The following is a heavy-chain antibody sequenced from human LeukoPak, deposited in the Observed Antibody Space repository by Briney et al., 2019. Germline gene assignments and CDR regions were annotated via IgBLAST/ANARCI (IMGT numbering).Heavy chain of an antibody. CDR3: ARAPTALPGAADY. CDR1: GFTFGSYD. CDR2: IGISGDA. J-gene: IGHJ4*02. D-gene: IGHD2-8*02. Sequence: GGSLRLSCAASGFTFGSYDMHWVRQAPGKGLEWVSAIGISGDAYYPDSVKGRFTISRDNAKNSLYLQMNSLRAGDTAVYYCARAPTALPGAADYWGQGNLVTVSS. V-gene: IGHV3-13*04.